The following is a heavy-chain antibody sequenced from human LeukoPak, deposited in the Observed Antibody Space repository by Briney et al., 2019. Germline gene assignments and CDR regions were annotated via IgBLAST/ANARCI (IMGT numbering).Heavy chain of an antibody. CDR3: ARLTMVQGVIITDYFDY. CDR2: IYYSGST. J-gene: IGHJ4*02. V-gene: IGHV4-39*01. D-gene: IGHD3-10*01. CDR1: GGSISSSSYY. Sequence: SETLSLTCTVSGGSISSSSYYWGWIRQPPGKGLEWIGSIYYSGSTYYNPSLKRRVTISVDTSKNQFSLKLSSVTAADTAVYYCARLTMVQGVIITDYFDYWGQGTLVTVSS.